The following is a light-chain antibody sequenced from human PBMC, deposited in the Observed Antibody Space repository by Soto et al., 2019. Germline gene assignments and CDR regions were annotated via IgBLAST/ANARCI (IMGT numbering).Light chain of an antibody. V-gene: IGKV3-15*01. CDR3: QQYQYWPPRT. CDR1: QSVDTM. Sequence: VMTQSPGTLSVSPGERVTLSCRASQSVDTMLAWYQQKPGQAPRLLISDASTRATGVSARFSGSGYGTDFTLTISSLQSEDCAVYYCQQYQYWPPRTFGQGTKVEI. CDR2: DAS. J-gene: IGKJ1*01.